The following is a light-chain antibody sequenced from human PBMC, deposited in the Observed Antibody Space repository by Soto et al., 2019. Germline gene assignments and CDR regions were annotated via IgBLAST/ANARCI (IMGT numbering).Light chain of an antibody. CDR1: SSDVGSYNY. CDR2: EVS. J-gene: IGLJ2*01. V-gene: IGLV2-14*01. Sequence: QSALTQPASVSGSPGQSITISCTRTSSDVGSYNYVSWYQQHPGKAPNLMIYEVSNRPSGVSTRFSGSKSGNTASLTISGLQAEDEANYYCSSYTSSNAVVFGGGTKLTVL. CDR3: SSYTSSNAVV.